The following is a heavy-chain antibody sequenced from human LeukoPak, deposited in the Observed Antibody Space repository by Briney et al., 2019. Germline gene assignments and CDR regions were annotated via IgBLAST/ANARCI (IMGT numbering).Heavy chain of an antibody. D-gene: IGHD1-26*01. V-gene: IGHV4-39*01. CDR3: ARHGTNHFYDY. Sequence: PSETLSLTCTVSGGSISIIDYYWGWVRQSPGKGLEWIGSVYYSGSTYYHPSFKSRVAISVDTSKKQFSLKLSSVTAADTAVYYCARHGTNHFYDYWGQGTLVTVSS. CDR2: VYYSGST. J-gene: IGHJ4*02. CDR1: GGSISIIDYY.